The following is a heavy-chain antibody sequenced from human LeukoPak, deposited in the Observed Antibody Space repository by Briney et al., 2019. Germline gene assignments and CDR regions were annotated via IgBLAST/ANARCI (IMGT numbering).Heavy chain of an antibody. CDR3: ARAEYSTMVRGVIVYYGMDV. Sequence: PGGSLRLSCAASGFTFSTYTLTWVRQAPGKGLEWVSSIRTNSSHIYYADSVKGRFTISRDNAKNSLFLQMNSLRAEDTAVYYCARAEYSTMVRGVIVYYGMDVWGQGTTVTVSS. CDR2: IRTNSSHI. CDR1: GFTFSTYT. J-gene: IGHJ6*02. D-gene: IGHD3-10*01. V-gene: IGHV3-21*01.